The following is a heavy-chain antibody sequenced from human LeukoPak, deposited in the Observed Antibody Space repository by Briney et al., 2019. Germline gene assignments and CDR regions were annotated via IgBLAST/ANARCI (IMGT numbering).Heavy chain of an antibody. CDR2: ISRDGGST. CDR1: GFTFDYYA. CDR3: AKDSVFLGDNYGYYFDY. V-gene: IGHV3-43*02. J-gene: IGHJ4*02. Sequence: GGSLRLSCAASGFTFDYYALHWVRQAPGKGLEWVALISRDGGSTYYADSVKGRFTISRDNSKKSLYVQMNGLRTEDTALYFCAKDSVFLGDNYGYYFDYWGQGTLVTVSS. D-gene: IGHD5-18*01.